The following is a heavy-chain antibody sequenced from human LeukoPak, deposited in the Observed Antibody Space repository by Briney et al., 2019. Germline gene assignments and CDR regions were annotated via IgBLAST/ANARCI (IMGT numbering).Heavy chain of an antibody. CDR1: GFTFSSYW. D-gene: IGHD7-27*01. J-gene: IGHJ3*02. CDR3: AKIRGNWGFSFDI. V-gene: IGHV3-74*01. CDR2: INSDGSST. Sequence: GGSLRLSCAASGFTFSSYWMHWVRQAPGKGLVWVSRINSDGSSTSYADSVKGRFTISRDNAKNTLYLQMNSLRAEDTAVYFCAKIRGNWGFSFDIWGRGTMVAVSS.